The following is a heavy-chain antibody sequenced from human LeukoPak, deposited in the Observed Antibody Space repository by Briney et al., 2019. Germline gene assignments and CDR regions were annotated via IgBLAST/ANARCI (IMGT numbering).Heavy chain of an antibody. Sequence: ESGPTLVNPPQTLTLTCTVSGFSLSTSGVGVGWIRQPPGKALEWLALIYWDDDKRYSPSLKSRLTIMKDTSKNQVVFTMTNMDPVDTATYYCAHGAGGGTVLAYWGQGTLVTVSS. J-gene: IGHJ4*02. CDR3: AHGAGGGTVLAY. CDR1: GFSLSTSGVG. CDR2: IYWDDDK. D-gene: IGHD6-13*01. V-gene: IGHV2-5*02.